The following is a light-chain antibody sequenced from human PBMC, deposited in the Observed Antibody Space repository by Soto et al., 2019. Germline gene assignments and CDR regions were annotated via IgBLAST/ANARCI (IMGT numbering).Light chain of an antibody. CDR1: QSVSSSY. CDR3: QQYGSSPRT. CDR2: GAS. J-gene: IGKJ1*01. Sequence: EIVLTQSPGTLSLSPGERVTLSCRASQSVSSSYLAWYQQKPGQAPRLVIFGASSRATGIPDRFSGSGSGTDFTLTISRLEPEDFAVYYCQQYGSSPRTFGQGTKVDIK. V-gene: IGKV3-20*01.